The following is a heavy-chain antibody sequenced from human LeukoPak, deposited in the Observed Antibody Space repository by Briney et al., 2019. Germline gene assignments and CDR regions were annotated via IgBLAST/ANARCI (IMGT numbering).Heavy chain of an antibody. CDR2: ISGSGGST. Sequence: GGSLRLSCAASGFTFSSYAMSWVRQAPGRGPEWVSAISGSGGSTYYADSVKGRFTISRDNSKNTLYLQMNSLRAEDTAVYYCAKAPGSSGWYGDFDYWGQGTLVTVSS. D-gene: IGHD6-19*01. V-gene: IGHV3-23*01. CDR3: AKAPGSSGWYGDFDY. CDR1: GFTFSSYA. J-gene: IGHJ4*02.